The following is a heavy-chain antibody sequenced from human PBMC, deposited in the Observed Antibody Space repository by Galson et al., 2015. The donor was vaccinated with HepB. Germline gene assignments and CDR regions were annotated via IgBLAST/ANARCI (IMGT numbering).Heavy chain of an antibody. CDR3: ARGGYVVAVGASQNNWFDP. CDR1: GYTFSSYS. CDR2: ISPHNGYT. J-gene: IGHJ5*02. V-gene: IGHV1-18*01. D-gene: IGHD2-15*01. Sequence: SVKVSCKASGYTFSSYSITWVRQAPGQGLEWMGRISPHNGYTTYAQKFQGRVTMTTDASTSTAYMEVRRLRSDDTAVYYCARGGYVVAVGASQNNWFDPRGQGTLVTVSS.